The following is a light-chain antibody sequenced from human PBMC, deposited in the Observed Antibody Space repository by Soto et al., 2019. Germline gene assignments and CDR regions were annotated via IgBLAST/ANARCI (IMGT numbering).Light chain of an antibody. J-gene: IGKJ5*01. CDR2: RAS. V-gene: IGKV3-20*01. CDR3: QQYYNSAI. CDR1: QSVSSSY. Sequence: EIVLTQSPGTLSLSPGERATLSCRASQSVSSSYLAWYQQKPGQAPKVLIYRASSRATGIPDRFSGSGSGTDFTLTISRLEPEDFAVYYCQQYYNSAIFGQGTRLEIK.